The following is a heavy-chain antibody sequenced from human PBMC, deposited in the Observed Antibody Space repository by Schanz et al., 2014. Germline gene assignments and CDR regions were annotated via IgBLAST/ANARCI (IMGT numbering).Heavy chain of an antibody. CDR1: GFTFSDYY. D-gene: IGHD3-22*01. CDR2: ISSRSNTI. V-gene: IGHV3-11*04. J-gene: IGHJ4*02. Sequence: QVQLVESGGTLVKPGGSLRLSCVVSGFTFSDYYMSWIRQAPGKGLEWVSYISSRSNTIYYADSVKGRFTISRDNAKNSLYLRMNSLRDEDTAVFYCARSHSGSSAYSAFDYWGQGTLVTVSS. CDR3: ARSHSGSSAYSAFDY.